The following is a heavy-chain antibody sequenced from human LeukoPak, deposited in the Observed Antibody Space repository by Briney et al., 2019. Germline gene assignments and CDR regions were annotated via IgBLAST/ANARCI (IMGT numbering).Heavy chain of an antibody. CDR3: ARDGEGAYSNHFDY. CDR1: GGTFSSYA. J-gene: IGHJ4*02. V-gene: IGHV1-69*04. Sequence: GASVKVSCKASGGTFSSYAISWVRQAPGQGLEWMGRIIPILGIANYAQKFQGRVTITADKSTSTAYMELSSLRSEDTAVYYCARDGEGAYSNHFDYWGQGTLVTVSS. CDR2: IIPILGIA. D-gene: IGHD4-4*01.